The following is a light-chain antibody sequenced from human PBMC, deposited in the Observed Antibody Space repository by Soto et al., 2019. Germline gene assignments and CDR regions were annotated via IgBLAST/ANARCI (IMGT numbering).Light chain of an antibody. J-gene: IGLJ2*01. CDR3: SSYTSSSTLV. V-gene: IGLV2-14*01. CDR2: DVT. Sequence: QSALTQPASVSGSPGQSITISCTGTSSDIGNYNYVSWYQQHPGKAPKLIIYDVTNRPSGVSNRFSGSKSGNSASLTISGLQAEDEDDYYCSSYTSSSTLVFGGGTKLTVL. CDR1: SSDIGNYNY.